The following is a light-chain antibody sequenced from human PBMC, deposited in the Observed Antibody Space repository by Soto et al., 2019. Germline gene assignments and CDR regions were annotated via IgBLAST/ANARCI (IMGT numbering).Light chain of an antibody. CDR1: QSISNY. CDR2: AAS. Sequence: DIQMTQSPSSLSASVGDRVTITCRASQSISNYLNWYQQKPGKAPKLLIYAASSFQSGVPSRFSGSGSGTDFTLTISSLQPEDFATYYCQQSYITPWTFGQGTKVEIK. CDR3: QQSYITPWT. V-gene: IGKV1-39*01. J-gene: IGKJ1*01.